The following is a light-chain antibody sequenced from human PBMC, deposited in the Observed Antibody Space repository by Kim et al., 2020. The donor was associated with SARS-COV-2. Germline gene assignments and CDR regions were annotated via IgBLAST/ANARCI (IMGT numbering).Light chain of an antibody. CDR1: SSNIGSHY. CDR2: FDD. CDR3: ATWDDSLSSPV. J-gene: IGLJ2*01. V-gene: IGLV1-47*02. Sequence: QSVLTQPPSASGTPGQRVTISCSGSSSNIGSHYVYWYQQLPGAAPKLLIQFDDQRPSGVPDRFSGSKSGTSASLAISGLRPEDEADYHCATWDDSLSSPVFGGGTQLTVL.